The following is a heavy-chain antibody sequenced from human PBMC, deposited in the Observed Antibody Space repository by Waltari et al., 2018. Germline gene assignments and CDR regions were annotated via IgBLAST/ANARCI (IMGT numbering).Heavy chain of an antibody. CDR2: INQDGREK. CDR3: AMAAGTLY. D-gene: IGHD6-13*01. V-gene: IGHV3-7*01. Sequence: EVQLVESGGGLVQPGGSLRLSCAASGFTLSTRWMSWVRQAPGKGREWVANINQDGREKYYVDSRKGRVTISRDNAKNSLCLQMDSLRAEDTAVYFCAMAAGTLYWGQGTLVTVSS. J-gene: IGHJ4*02. CDR1: GFTLSTRW.